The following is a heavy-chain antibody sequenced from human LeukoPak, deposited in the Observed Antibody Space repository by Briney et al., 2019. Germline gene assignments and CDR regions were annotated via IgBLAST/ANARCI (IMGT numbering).Heavy chain of an antibody. J-gene: IGHJ3*02. D-gene: IGHD1-1*01. Sequence: PGGSLRLSCAASGFTFSSYAMHWVRQAPGKGLEWVAVISYDGSNKYYADSVKGRFTISRHNSKNTLYLQMNSLRAEDTAVYYCASSASGPDAFDIWGQGTMVTVSS. CDR3: ASSASGPDAFDI. CDR1: GFTFSSYA. V-gene: IGHV3-30*14. CDR2: ISYDGSNK.